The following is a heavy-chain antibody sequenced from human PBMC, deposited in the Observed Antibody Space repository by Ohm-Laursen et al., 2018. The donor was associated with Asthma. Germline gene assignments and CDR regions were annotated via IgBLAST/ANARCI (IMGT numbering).Heavy chain of an antibody. CDR1: GLTFNDNY. CDR3: SRDPRRLTS. D-gene: IGHD1-1*01. V-gene: IGHV3-11*01. Sequence: SLRLSCTASGLTFNDNYMSWLRQAPGKGLESIAYISPSGRDIMYADSVKGRFTISRDNARNSLYLQMNSLRADDTAVYYCSRDPRRLTSGGQGTRVTVSS. J-gene: IGHJ6*02. CDR2: ISPSGRDI.